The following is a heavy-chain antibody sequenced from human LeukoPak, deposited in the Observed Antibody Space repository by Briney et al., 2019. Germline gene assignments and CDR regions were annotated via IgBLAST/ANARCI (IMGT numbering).Heavy chain of an antibody. CDR1: GGTFSSYA. Sequence: ASVKVSCKASGGTFSSYAISWVRQAPGQGLEWMGGIIPIFGTANYAQKFQGRVTITADKSTSTAYMELSSLRSEDTAVCYCARGRLGYCSSTSCFNFDYWGQGTLVTVSS. V-gene: IGHV1-69*06. J-gene: IGHJ4*02. CDR2: IIPIFGTA. D-gene: IGHD2-2*01. CDR3: ARGRLGYCSSTSCFNFDY.